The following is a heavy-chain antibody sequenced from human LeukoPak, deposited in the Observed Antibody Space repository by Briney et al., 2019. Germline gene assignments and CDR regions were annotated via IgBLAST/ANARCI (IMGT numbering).Heavy chain of an antibody. Sequence: SETLSLTCAVYGGSFSGYYWSWIRQPPGRGLEWIGEINHSGSTNYNPSLKSRVTISVDTSKNQFSLKLSSVTAADTAVYYCARARYGDYSPPHAFDIWGQGTMVTVSS. CDR3: ARARYGDYSPPHAFDI. J-gene: IGHJ3*02. CDR2: INHSGST. CDR1: GGSFSGYY. D-gene: IGHD4-17*01. V-gene: IGHV4-34*01.